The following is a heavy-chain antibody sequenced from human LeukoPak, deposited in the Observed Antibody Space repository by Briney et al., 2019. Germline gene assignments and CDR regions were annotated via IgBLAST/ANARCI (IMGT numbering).Heavy chain of an antibody. V-gene: IGHV4-59*11. D-gene: IGHD6-13*01. CDR2: IYYSGST. J-gene: IGHJ4*02. CDR3: ARFGRGSSWYYFDY. CDR1: GGSISSHY. Sequence: SETLSLTCTVSGGSISSHYWSWIRQPPGKGLEWIGYIYYSGSTNYNPSLKSRVTISVDTSKNQFSLKLSSVTAADTVVYYCARFGRGSSWYYFDYWGQGTLVTVSS.